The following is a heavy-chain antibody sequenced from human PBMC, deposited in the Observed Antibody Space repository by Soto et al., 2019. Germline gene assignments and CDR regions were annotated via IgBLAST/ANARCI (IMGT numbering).Heavy chain of an antibody. Sequence: QVQLVQSGAEVKKPGASVKVYCKASGYTFTDYGISWVRQAPGQGLEWMGWIHTYNGNTNYAQKVQGRVTMTTDSSTSTAYMEFRRLRSDDTAVYYCARDAQYSSRWHPIDNWAQGTLVTVSS. J-gene: IGHJ4*02. CDR3: ARDAQYSSRWHPIDN. CDR2: IHTYNGNT. V-gene: IGHV1-18*01. CDR1: GYTFTDYG. D-gene: IGHD6-19*01.